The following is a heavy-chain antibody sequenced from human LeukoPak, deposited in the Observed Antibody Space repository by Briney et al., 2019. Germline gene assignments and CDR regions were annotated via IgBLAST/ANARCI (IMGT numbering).Heavy chain of an antibody. CDR3: ASELGDDAFDI. J-gene: IGHJ3*02. V-gene: IGHV4-34*01. CDR2: INHSGST. CDR1: GGSFSGYY. Sequence: PSETLSLTCAVYGGSFSGYYWSWIRQPPGKGLEWIGEINHSGSTNYNPSLKSRVTISVDTSKNQFSLKLSSVTAADTAVYYCASELGDDAFDIWGQGTMVTVSS. D-gene: IGHD3-16*01.